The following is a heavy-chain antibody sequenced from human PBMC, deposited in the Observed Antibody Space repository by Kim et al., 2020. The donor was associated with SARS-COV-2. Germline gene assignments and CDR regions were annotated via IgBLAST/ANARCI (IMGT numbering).Heavy chain of an antibody. CDR2: ISGSGGST. V-gene: IGHV3-23*01. D-gene: IGHD3-10*01. Sequence: GGSLRLSCAASGFTFSSFAMTWVRQAPGQGLEWVSAISGSGGSTYYAGSVRRRLTVSRDNSENTLYLQMNSLRAEDTAVYYCAKDLEGIRNSGAYYDYWGQGTLVTVSS. J-gene: IGHJ4*02. CDR1: GFTFSSFA. CDR3: AKDLEGIRNSGAYYDY.